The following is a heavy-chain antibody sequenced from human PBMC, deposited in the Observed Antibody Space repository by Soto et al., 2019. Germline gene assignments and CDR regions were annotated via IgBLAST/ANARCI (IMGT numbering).Heavy chain of an antibody. Sequence: HPGXALRLSCTASGFTCGDNGMIWFRQAPGMWLEWVGFITSQAYGATTEYAASVKGRFTISRDDSERVAYLQMNSLKTDDTALYYCARSKEYERNPPFDYWGQGTLVTVSS. CDR1: GFTCGDNG. D-gene: IGHD1-1*01. CDR2: ITSQAYGATT. CDR3: ARSKEYERNPPFDY. V-gene: IGHV3-49*03. J-gene: IGHJ4*02.